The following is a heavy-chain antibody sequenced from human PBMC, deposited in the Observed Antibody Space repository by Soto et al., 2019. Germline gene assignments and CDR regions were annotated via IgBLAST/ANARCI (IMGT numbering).Heavy chain of an antibody. J-gene: IGHJ5*02. Sequence: ASVKVSCKASGGTFSSYAISWVRQAPGQGLEWMGGIIPIFGTANYAQKFQGRVTITADESTSTAYMELSSLRSEDTAVYYCARDPERYCSGGSCERGWFDPWGQGTLVTVSS. D-gene: IGHD2-15*01. CDR2: IIPIFGTA. V-gene: IGHV1-69*13. CDR1: GGTFSSYA. CDR3: ARDPERYCSGGSCERGWFDP.